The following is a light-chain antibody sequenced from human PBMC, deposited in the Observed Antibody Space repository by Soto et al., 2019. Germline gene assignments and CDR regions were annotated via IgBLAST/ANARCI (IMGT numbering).Light chain of an antibody. Sequence: IQMTQSPSSVSAAVGDRVTITCRASQVISSWLAWYQQRPGTAPKLLIYGATTLRSGVPSRFSGSESGTEFTLTITSLQPEDSATYYCQQASSFPLTFGGGTQVEVQ. CDR3: QQASSFPLT. CDR1: QVISSW. J-gene: IGKJ4*01. V-gene: IGKV1-12*01. CDR2: GAT.